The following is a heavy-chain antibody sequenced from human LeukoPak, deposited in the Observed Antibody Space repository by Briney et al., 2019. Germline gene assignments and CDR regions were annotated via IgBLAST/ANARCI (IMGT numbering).Heavy chain of an antibody. D-gene: IGHD3-3*01. CDR1: GFTFSSYA. CDR3: AKVVPLGWLLRGYFDY. CDR2: ISGSGGST. Sequence: GGSLRPSCAASGFTFSSYAMSWVRQAPGKGLEWVSAISGSGGSTYYADSVKGRFTISRDNSKNTLYLQMNSLRAEDTAVYYCAKVVPLGWLLRGYFDYWGQGTLVTVSS. V-gene: IGHV3-23*01. J-gene: IGHJ4*02.